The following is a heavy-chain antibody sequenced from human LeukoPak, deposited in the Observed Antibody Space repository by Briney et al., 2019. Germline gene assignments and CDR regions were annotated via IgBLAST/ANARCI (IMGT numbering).Heavy chain of an antibody. CDR2: IYPGDSNT. CDR3: ARHHSSNWPLDY. CDR1: GYSFTTYW. D-gene: IGHD6-13*01. V-gene: IGHV5-51*01. J-gene: IGHJ4*02. Sequence: GESLKISCKGSGYSFTTYWIGWVRQMPGKGLEWMGIIYPGDSNTRYSPSFQGQVTISADKSINTAYLQWSSLKASDTAMYYCARHHSSNWPLDYWGQGTLVTVSS.